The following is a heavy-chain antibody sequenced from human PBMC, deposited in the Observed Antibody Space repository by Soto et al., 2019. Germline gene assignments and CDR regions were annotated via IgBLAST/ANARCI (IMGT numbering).Heavy chain of an antibody. Sequence: QVQLVESGGGVVQPGRSLRLSCTASGFTFSSYGMHWVRQAPGKGLEWVAVIWYDGSNKYYADSVKGRFTISRDNSKNTLYLQMNSLRAEDTAVYHCARDRVAGTDYWGQGTLVTVSS. J-gene: IGHJ4*02. CDR1: GFTFSSYG. CDR2: IWYDGSNK. CDR3: ARDRVAGTDY. D-gene: IGHD6-19*01. V-gene: IGHV3-33*01.